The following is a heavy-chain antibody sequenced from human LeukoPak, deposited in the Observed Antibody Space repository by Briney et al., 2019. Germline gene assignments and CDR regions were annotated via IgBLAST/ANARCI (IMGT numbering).Heavy chain of an antibody. D-gene: IGHD6-19*01. CDR1: GGSISGYY. CDR2: IYSSGST. J-gene: IGHJ4*02. CDR3: ARVDTTGWYPFDY. Sequence: SETLSLTCTVSGGSISGYYWSWIRQPAGKGLEWIGRIYSSGSTNYNPSLKSQLTMSVDTSQNQFSLKPSSVTAADTAVYYCARVDTTGWYPFDYWGQGTLVTVSS. V-gene: IGHV4-4*07.